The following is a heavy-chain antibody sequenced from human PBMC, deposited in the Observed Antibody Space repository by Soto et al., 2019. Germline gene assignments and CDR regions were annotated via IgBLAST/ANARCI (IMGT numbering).Heavy chain of an antibody. CDR3: ARDRSSGYTGFAVMDV. V-gene: IGHV3-30-3*01. D-gene: IGHD3-22*01. J-gene: IGHJ6*02. Sequence: QVQLVESGGGVVQPGRSLRLSCAASGFTFNSNAMHWVRQAPGKGLEWVAVISYDGNNKYYADSVKGRFTISRDNSKNTLYLQLNSLRTEDTAVYYCARDRSSGYTGFAVMDVWGQGTTVTVSS. CDR1: GFTFNSNA. CDR2: ISYDGNNK.